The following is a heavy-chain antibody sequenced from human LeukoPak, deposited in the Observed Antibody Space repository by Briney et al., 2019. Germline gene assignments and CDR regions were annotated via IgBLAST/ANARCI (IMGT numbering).Heavy chain of an antibody. Sequence: SETLSLTCTVSGGSISSYYWSWVRQPAGKGLEWIGRIYTSGSTNYNPSLKSRVTMSVDTSKNQFSLKLSSVTAADTAVSYCARSGRDSSSWSNNWFDPWGQGTLVTVSS. D-gene: IGHD6-13*01. CDR2: IYTSGST. CDR1: GGSISSYY. J-gene: IGHJ5*02. V-gene: IGHV4-4*07. CDR3: ARSGRDSSSWSNNWFDP.